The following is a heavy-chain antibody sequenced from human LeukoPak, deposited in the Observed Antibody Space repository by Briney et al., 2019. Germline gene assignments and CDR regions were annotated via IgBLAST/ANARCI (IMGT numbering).Heavy chain of an antibody. J-gene: IGHJ4*02. CDR1: GFTFSDYY. D-gene: IGHD6-6*01. V-gene: IGHV3-11*04. Sequence: GGSLRLSCAASGFTFSDYYMSWIRQAPGKGLEWVSYISSSGNSISSADSAKGRFTISRDNAKNSLYLQMNSLRAEDTAVYYCARADDSSSGYFDYWGQGTLVTVSS. CDR2: ISSSGNSI. CDR3: ARADDSSSGYFDY.